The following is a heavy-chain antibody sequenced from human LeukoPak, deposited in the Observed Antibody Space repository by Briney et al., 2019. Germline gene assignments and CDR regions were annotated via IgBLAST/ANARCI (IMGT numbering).Heavy chain of an antibody. CDR1: GFSFNSYA. CDR3: AKAAAERCASIKCYPFDS. V-gene: IGHV3-23*01. D-gene: IGHD1-1*01. Sequence: PGGSLRLSCTASGFSFNSYAMNWVRQAPGKGLEWVASIIGPGGDTYHAGSVRGRFTISRDNSKNTLYLQMSRLRVEDTALYYCAKAAAERCASIKCYPFDSWGQGTLVAVSS. J-gene: IGHJ4*02. CDR2: IIGPGGDT.